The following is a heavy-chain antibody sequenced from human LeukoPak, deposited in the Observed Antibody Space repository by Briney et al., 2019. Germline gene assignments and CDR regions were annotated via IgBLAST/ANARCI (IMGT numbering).Heavy chain of an antibody. Sequence: ASVKVSCKASGYTFTGYYMHWVRQAPGQGLGWMGWINPNSGGTNYAQKFQGRVTMTRDTSISTAHMELSRLRSDDTAVYYCARETYYDFWSGYADAFDIWGQGTMVTVSS. CDR2: INPNSGGT. V-gene: IGHV1-2*02. J-gene: IGHJ3*02. D-gene: IGHD3-3*01. CDR1: GYTFTGYY. CDR3: ARETYYDFWSGYADAFDI.